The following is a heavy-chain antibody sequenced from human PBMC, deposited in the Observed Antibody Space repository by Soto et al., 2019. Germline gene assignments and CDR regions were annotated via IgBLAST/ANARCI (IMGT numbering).Heavy chain of an antibody. CDR3: AKGAWYGSSSSSDS. D-gene: IGHD6-6*01. V-gene: IGHV3-30*18. Sequence: QVQLVESGGGVVQPGRSLRLSCAASGSSLINYDMHWVRQAPGKGLEWVAVMSYDGSRQFYADSVRGRFSVSRDISKSALYLQMSSLRLEDTAIYYCAKGAWYGSSSSSDSWGQGTLVTVSS. J-gene: IGHJ4*02. CDR1: GSSLINYD. CDR2: MSYDGSRQ.